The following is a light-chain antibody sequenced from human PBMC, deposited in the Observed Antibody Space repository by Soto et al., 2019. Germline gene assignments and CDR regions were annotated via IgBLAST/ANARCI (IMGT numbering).Light chain of an antibody. J-gene: IGLJ2*01. Sequence: QSALTQPPSASGTPGQRVTISCSGSSSNIGSNTVNWYQQLPGTAPKLLIYSNNQRPSGVPDRFSGSKSDTSASLAISGLQSEDEADYYCAAWDDSLNVVFGGGTKLTVL. CDR1: SSNIGSNT. CDR3: AAWDDSLNVV. V-gene: IGLV1-44*01. CDR2: SNN.